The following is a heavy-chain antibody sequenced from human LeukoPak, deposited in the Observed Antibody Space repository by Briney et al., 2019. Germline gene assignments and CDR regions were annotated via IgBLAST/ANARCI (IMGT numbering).Heavy chain of an antibody. D-gene: IGHD1-26*01. CDR2: IYYSGST. CDR3: AGGELPNWFDP. CDR1: GGSISRGGYY. V-gene: IGHV4-31*03. J-gene: IGHJ5*02. Sequence: SQTLSLTCTVSGGSISRGGYYWSWIRQHPGKGLEWIGYIYYSGSTYYNPSLKSRVTISVDTSKNQFSLKLSSVTAADTAVYYCAGGELPNWFDPWGQGTLVTVSS.